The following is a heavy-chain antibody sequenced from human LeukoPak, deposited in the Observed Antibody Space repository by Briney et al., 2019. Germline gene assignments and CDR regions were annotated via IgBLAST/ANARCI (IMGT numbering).Heavy chain of an antibody. Sequence: SQTLSLTCTVSGGSISSGDYYWSWIRQPPGKGLEWIGYIYYSGSTYYNPSLKSRVTISVDTSKNQFSLKLSSVTAADTAVYYCASEPRGIAARPDGPHSYYFDYWGQGTLVTVSS. V-gene: IGHV4-30-4*08. CDR2: IYYSGST. J-gene: IGHJ4*02. CDR3: ASEPRGIAARPDGPHSYYFDY. CDR1: GGSISSGDYY. D-gene: IGHD6-6*01.